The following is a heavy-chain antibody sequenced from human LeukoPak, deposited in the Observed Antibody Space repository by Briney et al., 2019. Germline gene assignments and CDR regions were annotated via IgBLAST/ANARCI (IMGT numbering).Heavy chain of an antibody. CDR3: AREWQWTEGGYCYQYMDV. V-gene: IGHV1-69*13. Sequence: SVKVSCKASGGTFSNYAISWVRQAPGQGLEWMGGILPITATSNYAQKFQGRVSFTADESTSTAYMELSSLRSDDTAVYYCAREWQWTEGGYCYQYMDVWGEGTTVTVSS. CDR1: GGTFSNYA. J-gene: IGHJ6*03. CDR2: ILPITATS. D-gene: IGHD6-19*01.